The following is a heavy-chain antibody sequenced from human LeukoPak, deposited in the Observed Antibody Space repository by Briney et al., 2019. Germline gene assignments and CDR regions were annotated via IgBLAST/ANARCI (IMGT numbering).Heavy chain of an antibody. Sequence: SETLSLTCAVYGGSFSGYYCTWIRQPPGKGLEWIGEINHNGGTKYNPSLKSRVTISVDTSRNQFSLKLSSVTAADTAVYYCARGGIADRLSRWGRGTLVTVSS. CDR2: INHNGGT. CDR3: ARGGIADRLSR. CDR1: GGSFSGYY. D-gene: IGHD6-6*01. V-gene: IGHV4-34*01. J-gene: IGHJ4*02.